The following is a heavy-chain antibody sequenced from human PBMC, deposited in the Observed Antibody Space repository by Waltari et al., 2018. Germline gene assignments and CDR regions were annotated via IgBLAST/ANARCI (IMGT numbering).Heavy chain of an antibody. CDR3: AKDPYCSGGSCYPDY. Sequence: EVQLLESGGGLVQPGGSLRLSCAASGFTFSSYAMSWVRQAPGKGLAWVSVIYSGGSSTYYADAVKGRFTISRDNSKNTLYLQMNSLRAEDTAVYYCAKDPYCSGGSCYPDYWGQGTLVTVSS. CDR1: GFTFSSYA. D-gene: IGHD2-15*01. CDR2: IYSGGSST. V-gene: IGHV3-23*03. J-gene: IGHJ4*02.